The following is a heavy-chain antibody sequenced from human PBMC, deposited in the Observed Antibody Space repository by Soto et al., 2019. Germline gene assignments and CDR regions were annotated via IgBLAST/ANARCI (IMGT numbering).Heavy chain of an antibody. D-gene: IGHD3-3*01. CDR1: GGTFTSDA. J-gene: IGHJ6*01. Sequence: QVQLVQSGGEVRKPGSSVKVSCEASGGTFTSDALSWVRQAPGQGLEWMGGIIPLFGTRNYAHKFQRRLTIAANKTTSTAYMEVSSLRSEDTAIYYCAKSKNDFWNAHDGMDVWGQGTTVIVSS. V-gene: IGHV1-69*06. CDR3: AKSKNDFWNAHDGMDV. CDR2: IIPLFGTR.